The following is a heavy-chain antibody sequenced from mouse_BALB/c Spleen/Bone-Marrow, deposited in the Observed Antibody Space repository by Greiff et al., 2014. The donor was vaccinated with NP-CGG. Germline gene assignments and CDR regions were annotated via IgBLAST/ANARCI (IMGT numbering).Heavy chain of an antibody. CDR2: IDPANGNT. J-gene: IGHJ3*01. CDR1: GFKFKSSY. D-gene: IGHD2-14*01. V-gene: IGHV14-3*02. CDR3: ARVGTGVDGFDY. Sequence: EVQLQQSGAELVKPGASVKLSCTASGFKFKSSYMHWVKQRPEQGLEWIGMIDPANGNTKYNQKFQGKATITADKSSNTAYLQLSSLTSEDTAVYYCARVGTGVDGFDYWGQGTPVTVSA.